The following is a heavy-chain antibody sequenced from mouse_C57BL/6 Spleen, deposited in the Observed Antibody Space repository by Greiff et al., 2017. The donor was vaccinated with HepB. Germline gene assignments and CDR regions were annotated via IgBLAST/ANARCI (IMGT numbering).Heavy chain of an antibody. CDR1: GFSLTSYA. CDR2: IWTGGGT. CDR3: AKIYYGNYVGYYAMDY. J-gene: IGHJ4*01. V-gene: IGHV2-9-1*01. D-gene: IGHD2-1*01. Sequence: VKLQQSGPGLVAPSQSLSITCTVSGFSLTSYAISWVRQPPGKGLEWLGVIWTGGGTNYNSALKSRLSISKDNSKSQVFLKMNSLQTDDTARYYCAKIYYGNYVGYYAMDYWGQGTSVTVSS.